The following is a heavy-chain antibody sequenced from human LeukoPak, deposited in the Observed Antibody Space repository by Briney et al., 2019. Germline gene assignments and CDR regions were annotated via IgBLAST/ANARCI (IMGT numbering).Heavy chain of an antibody. V-gene: IGHV3-23*01. D-gene: IGHD3-22*01. CDR2: ISGSGGST. J-gene: IGHJ4*02. CDR3: AKGGSNYYPYYFDY. CDR1: GFTFSNYA. Sequence: GGSLRLSCAASGFTFSNYAMSWVRQAPGKGLEGVSGISGSGGSTYYADSVKGRFTISRDNSRNTLYLQMNSLRAEDTAVYYCAKGGSNYYPYYFDYWGQGTLVTVSS.